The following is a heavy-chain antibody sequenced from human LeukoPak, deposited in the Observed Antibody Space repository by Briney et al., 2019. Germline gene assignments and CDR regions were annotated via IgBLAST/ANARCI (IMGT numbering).Heavy chain of an antibody. V-gene: IGHV5-51*01. CDR2: IYPVDSDN. D-gene: IGHD1-26*01. CDR1: GSSFSNYW. J-gene: IGHJ4*02. CDR3: ARLVGATTDPIDY. Sequence: GEPLKISSQGSGSSFSNYWIAWVRPMPGKGLEWMGIIYPVDSDNRYSPSFQGQVTISADKSTSTAYLQWSSLEAADSDNYYCARLVGATTDPIDYWGQGTLVTVSS.